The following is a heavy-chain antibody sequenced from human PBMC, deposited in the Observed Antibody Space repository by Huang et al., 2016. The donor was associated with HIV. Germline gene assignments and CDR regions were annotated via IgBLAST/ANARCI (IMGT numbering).Heavy chain of an antibody. D-gene: IGHD3-16*01. V-gene: IGHV1-46*01. CDR1: GYTFSSNY. CDR2: IHPGDNSK. J-gene: IGHJ5*02. CDR3: ARSGGAYTDNWLDH. Sequence: VQLVQSGAAEQKPGASVKVSCKASGYTFSSNYIHWVRQAPGLGFEGMGIIHPGDNSKTFAPKCRGRLTMTRDTSTSTVYMELNSLTSHDTAVYYCARSGGAYTDNWLDHWGQGTLVTVSS.